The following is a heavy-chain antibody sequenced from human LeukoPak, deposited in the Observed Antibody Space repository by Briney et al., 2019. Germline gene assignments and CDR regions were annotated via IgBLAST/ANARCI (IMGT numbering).Heavy chain of an antibody. V-gene: IGHV1-18*01. CDR3: ARDVVLWFGDPGDPRFDY. CDR2: ISAYNGNT. Sequence: ASVKVSCKASGYTFTSYGISWVRQAPGRGLEWMGWISAYNGNTNYAQKLQGRVTMTTDTSTSTAYMELRSLRSDDTAVYYCARDVVLWFGDPGDPRFDYWGQGTLVTVSS. J-gene: IGHJ4*02. CDR1: GYTFTSYG. D-gene: IGHD3-10*01.